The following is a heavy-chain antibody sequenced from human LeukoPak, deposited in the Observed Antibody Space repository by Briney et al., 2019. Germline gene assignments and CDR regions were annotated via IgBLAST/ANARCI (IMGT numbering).Heavy chain of an antibody. Sequence: ASVKVSCKASGYTFTSYGISWVRQAPGQGLEWMGWISAYNGNTNYAQKLQGRVTMTTDTSTSTAYMDLRSLRSDDTAVYYCAVFPIVGILTTGFDYWGQGTLVTVSS. CDR3: AVFPIVGILTTGFDY. J-gene: IGHJ4*02. D-gene: IGHD1-26*01. V-gene: IGHV1-18*01. CDR2: ISAYNGNT. CDR1: GYTFTSYG.